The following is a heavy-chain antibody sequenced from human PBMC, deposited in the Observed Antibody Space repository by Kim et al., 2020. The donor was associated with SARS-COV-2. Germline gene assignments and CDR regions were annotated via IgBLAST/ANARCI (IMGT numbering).Heavy chain of an antibody. Sequence: GESLKISCQGSGYSFTSYWIGWVRQMPGKGLEWMVIIYPADSETRYSPSFQGQVTISADKSISTAYLQWSSLKTSDTAMYYCARSAKVATIYHFDYWGQGTLVTVSS. D-gene: IGHD5-12*01. CDR1: GYSFTSYW. CDR2: IYPADSET. CDR3: ARSAKVATIYHFDY. V-gene: IGHV5-51*01. J-gene: IGHJ4*02.